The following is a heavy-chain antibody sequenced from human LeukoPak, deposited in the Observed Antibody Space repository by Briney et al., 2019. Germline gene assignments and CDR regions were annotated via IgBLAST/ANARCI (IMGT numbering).Heavy chain of an antibody. D-gene: IGHD1-26*01. J-gene: IGHJ4*02. Sequence: GGSLRLSCAASGFTFSSYAMHWVRQAPGKGLEWVAVISYGGSNKYYADSVKGRFTISRDNSKNTLYLQMNSLRAEDTAVYYCASDRESYYEYYFDYWGQGTLVTVSS. CDR1: GFTFSSYA. CDR3: ASDRESYYEYYFDY. CDR2: ISYGGSNK. V-gene: IGHV3-30-3*01.